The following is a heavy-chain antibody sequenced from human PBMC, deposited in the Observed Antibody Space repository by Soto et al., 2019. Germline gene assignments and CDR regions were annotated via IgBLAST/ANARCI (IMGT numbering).Heavy chain of an antibody. V-gene: IGHV3-23*01. J-gene: IGHJ6*02. CDR2: LGGSGGTT. CDR1: GFTFSRFA. Sequence: EVQLLESGGGLVQPGGSLRLSCAASGFTFSRFAINWVRQAPGKGLEWVSGLGGSGGTTYYADSVKGRFTISRDNSKNTLFLQMNSLRAEDTAVYYCAKDSLGDYYYYGLDVWGQGTTVTVSS. D-gene: IGHD2-15*01. CDR3: AKDSLGDYYYYGLDV.